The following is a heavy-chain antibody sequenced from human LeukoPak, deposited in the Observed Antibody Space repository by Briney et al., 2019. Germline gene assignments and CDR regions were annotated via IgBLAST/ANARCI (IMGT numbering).Heavy chain of an antibody. D-gene: IGHD6-19*01. J-gene: IGHJ6*02. CDR1: GGSISSSSYY. CDR2: IYYSWST. V-gene: IGHV4-39*01. CDR3: ARVYSSGLYYYYYGMDV. Sequence: SETLSLTCTVSGGSISSSSYYWGWIRQPPGKGLGWIGSIYYSWSTYYNPSLKSRVTISVDTSKNQFSLKLSSVTAADTAVYYCARVYSSGLYYYYYGMDVWGQGTTVTVSS.